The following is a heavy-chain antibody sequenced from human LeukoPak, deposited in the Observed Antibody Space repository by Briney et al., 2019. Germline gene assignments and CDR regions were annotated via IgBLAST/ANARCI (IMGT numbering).Heavy chain of an antibody. Sequence: ASVKVSCKASECTFSNYAISWVRQAPGQGLEWMGRINPNSGGTNYAQKFQGRVTMTRDTSISTAYMELSSLRSEDTAVYYCAREEMATMDAFDIWGQGTMVTVSS. CDR3: AREEMATMDAFDI. CDR1: ECTFSNYA. J-gene: IGHJ3*02. CDR2: INPNSGGT. V-gene: IGHV1-2*06. D-gene: IGHD5-24*01.